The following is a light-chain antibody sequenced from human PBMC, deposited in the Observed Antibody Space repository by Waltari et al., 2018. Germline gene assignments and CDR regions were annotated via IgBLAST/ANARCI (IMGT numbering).Light chain of an antibody. J-gene: IGKJ4*01. V-gene: IGKV3-11*01. Sequence: SCRASHSVSRYLAWYQQRPGQAPRLLIFDASFRATGIPARFSGSGSETDSTLTISSLEPEDCAVYYCQQRSNWPLTFGGGTKVEIK. CDR3: QQRSNWPLT. CDR1: HSVSRY. CDR2: DAS.